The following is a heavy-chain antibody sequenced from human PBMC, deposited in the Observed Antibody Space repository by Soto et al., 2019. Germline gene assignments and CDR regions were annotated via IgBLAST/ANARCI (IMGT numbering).Heavy chain of an antibody. CDR2: IYYSGST. D-gene: IGHD3-16*02. CDR3: ARVRGSSHDYFWGSYRHRRNDAFDI. CDR1: GGSISSGGYY. Sequence: QVQLQESGPGLVKPSQTLSLTCTVSGGSISSGGYYWSWIRQHPGKGLEWIGYIYYSGSTYYNPSLKSRVTIPVDTAKNQFSVKLSSVTAADTAVYYCARVRGSSHDYFWGSYRHRRNDAFDIWGQGTMITVS. V-gene: IGHV4-31*03. J-gene: IGHJ3*02.